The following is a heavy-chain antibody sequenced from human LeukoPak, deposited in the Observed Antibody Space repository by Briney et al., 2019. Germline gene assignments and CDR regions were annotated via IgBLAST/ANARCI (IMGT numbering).Heavy chain of an antibody. D-gene: IGHD3-9*01. CDR1: GYTFTSYG. J-gene: IGHJ3*02. V-gene: IGHV1-18*01. CDR2: IGAYNGNT. CDR3: ARVSYDILTGHRAFDI. Sequence: GASVKVSCKASGYTFTSYGISWVRQAPGQGLEWMGWIGAYNGNTNYAQKLQGRVTMTTDTSTSTAYVELRSLRSDDTAVYYCARVSYDILTGHRAFDIWGQGTMVTVSS.